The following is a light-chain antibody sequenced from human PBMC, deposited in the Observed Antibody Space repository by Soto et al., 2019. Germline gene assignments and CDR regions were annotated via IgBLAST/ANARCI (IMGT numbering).Light chain of an antibody. CDR2: GAS. CDR3: QQFHNWPRT. Sequence: EIVLTQSPGTLSLSPGERATLSCRASQSVSNNYLAWYQQKPGQAPRLLIYGASTRAAGIPARFSGSGSGTEFTLTITSLQSEDFAVYYCQQFHNWPRTFGQGTKV. CDR1: QSVSNN. V-gene: IGKV3-15*01. J-gene: IGKJ1*01.